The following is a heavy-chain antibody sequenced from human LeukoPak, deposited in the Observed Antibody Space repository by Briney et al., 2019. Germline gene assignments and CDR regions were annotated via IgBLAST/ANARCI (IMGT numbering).Heavy chain of an antibody. J-gene: IGHJ4*02. Sequence: TGRSQRLSCAASGFIFSTYGMHWVRQAPGKGLEWVAVVWSGGNNKYYSDSVKGRFTISRDNSKNTLYLQMNSLRAEDTAVYYCAKDGQVGAIGYFDYRGQGILVTVSS. CDR3: AKDGQVGAIGYFDY. D-gene: IGHD1-26*01. CDR2: VWSGGNNK. CDR1: GFIFSTYG. V-gene: IGHV3-33*06.